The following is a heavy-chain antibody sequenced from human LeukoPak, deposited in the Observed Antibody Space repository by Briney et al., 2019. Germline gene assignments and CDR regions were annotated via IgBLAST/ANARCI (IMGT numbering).Heavy chain of an antibody. D-gene: IGHD3-22*01. J-gene: IGHJ3*02. V-gene: IGHV4-59*01. CDR2: IYYSGST. Sequence: PSQTLSLTRTLSSGSISSYYRSWIRQPPGKGLEWIGYIYYSGSTNYNPSLKSRVTISADTSKNQFSLKLSSVTAADTAVYYCARELDDSSGSDAFDIWGQGTMVTVFS. CDR3: ARELDDSSGSDAFDI. CDR1: SGSISSYY.